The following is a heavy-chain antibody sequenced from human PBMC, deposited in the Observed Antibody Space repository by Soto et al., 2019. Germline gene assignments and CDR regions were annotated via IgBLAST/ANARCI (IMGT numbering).Heavy chain of an antibody. CDR1: GSTFSNDW. J-gene: IGHJ6*02. CDR2: INSDGSST. D-gene: IGHD3-3*01. CDR3: ASLPITIFGVDLGSGMDV. Sequence: GGSLRLSCAVSGSTFSNDWMHWVRQAPGKGLVWVSHINSDGSSTNYADFVKGRFTIARDNAKNTVYLQMNSLRAEDTAVYYCASLPITIFGVDLGSGMDVWGQGTTVTVSS. V-gene: IGHV3-74*01.